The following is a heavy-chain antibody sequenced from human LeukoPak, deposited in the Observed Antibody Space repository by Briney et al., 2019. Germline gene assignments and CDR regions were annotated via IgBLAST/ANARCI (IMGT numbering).Heavy chain of an antibody. J-gene: IGHJ4*02. D-gene: IGHD4-23*01. CDR3: ARGHPYGGVLYYFDY. CDR2: INHSGST. Sequence: SGIRRLTKKEMEWIGEINHSGSTNYNPSLKSRVTISVDTSKNQFSLELSSVTAADTAVYYCARGHPYGGVLYYFDYWGQGTLVTVSS. V-gene: IGHV4-34*01.